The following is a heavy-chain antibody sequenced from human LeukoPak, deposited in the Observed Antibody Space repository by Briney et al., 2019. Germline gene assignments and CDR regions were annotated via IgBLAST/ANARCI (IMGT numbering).Heavy chain of an antibody. V-gene: IGHV3-21*01. CDR1: GFTFSSYS. J-gene: IGHJ3*02. CDR3: ARFSVAAAFDAFDI. Sequence: GGSLRLSCAASGFTFSSYSMNWVRQAPGKGLEWVSSISSSSSYIYYADSVKGRFTISRDNAKNSLYLQMNSLRAEDTAVYYCARFSVAAAFDAFDIWGQGTMVTVSS. CDR2: ISSSSSYI. D-gene: IGHD6-13*01.